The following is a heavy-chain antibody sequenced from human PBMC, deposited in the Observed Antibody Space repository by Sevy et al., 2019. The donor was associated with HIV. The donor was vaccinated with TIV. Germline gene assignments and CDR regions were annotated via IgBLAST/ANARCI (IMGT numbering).Heavy chain of an antibody. J-gene: IGHJ4*02. V-gene: IGHV4-39*01. D-gene: IGHD3-3*01. CDR2: IYYSGST. CDR1: GGSISSSSYY. Sequence: SETLSLTCTVSGGSISSSSYYWGWIRQPPGKGLEWIGSIYYSGSTYYNPSLKSRVTISVDTSKNQFSLKLSSVTAADTAVYYCARHAPVGITIFGVVIMPRKFDYWGQGTLVTVSS. CDR3: ARHAPVGITIFGVVIMPRKFDY.